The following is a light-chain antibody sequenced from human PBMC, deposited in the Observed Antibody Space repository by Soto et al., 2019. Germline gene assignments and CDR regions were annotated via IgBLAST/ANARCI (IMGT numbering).Light chain of an antibody. CDR2: DVS. V-gene: IGLV2-14*01. J-gene: IGLJ1*01. CDR1: SSDVGGYNY. Sequence: QSVVTQPASGSGSPGQSITISCAGTSSDVGGYNYVSWYQQHPGKAPKLIICDVSNRPSGVSSRFSGSKSGNTASLTISGLQAEDEADYYCSSFAGTSYVFGTGTKVTVL. CDR3: SSFAGTSYV.